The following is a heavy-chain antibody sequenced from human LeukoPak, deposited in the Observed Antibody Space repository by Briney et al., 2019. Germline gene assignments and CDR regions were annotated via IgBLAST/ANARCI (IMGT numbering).Heavy chain of an antibody. CDR2: ISGGGTTI. CDR3: LCATAHSSNDAFDN. D-gene: IGHD2-21*02. V-gene: IGHV3-48*03. CDR1: GYIYSLYN. J-gene: IGHJ3*02. Sequence: GGSQSLPCTPCGYIYSLYNKHWLRQAPGKGLEWVSYISGGGTTIFYADSVKGRFTISRDNAKNSLYLHMNSLSAEDTAVYLCLCATAHSSNDAFDNWGQGTLVTVSS.